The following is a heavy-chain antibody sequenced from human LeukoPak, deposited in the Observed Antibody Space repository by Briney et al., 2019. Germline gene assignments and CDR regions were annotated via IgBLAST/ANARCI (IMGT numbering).Heavy chain of an antibody. J-gene: IGHJ5*02. V-gene: IGHV4-61*02. Sequence: SQTLSLTCTVSNVSISSGSHYWNWIRRPAGKGLEWIGRIYAGGRSNYNPSLRSRVTISVDTSKNQFSLRLSSVTATDTGVYYCARDIDSSWGFDPWGQGTLVTVSS. CDR2: IYAGGRS. D-gene: IGHD6-13*01. CDR3: ARDIDSSWGFDP. CDR1: NVSISSGSHY.